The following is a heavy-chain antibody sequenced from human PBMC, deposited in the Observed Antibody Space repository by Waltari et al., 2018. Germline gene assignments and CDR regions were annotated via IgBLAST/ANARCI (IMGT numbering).Heavy chain of an antibody. J-gene: IGHJ6*02. CDR1: GGTFSSYA. D-gene: IGHD5-18*01. CDR3: ARIGYGVSHYYYYYGMDV. CDR2: IIPIFGTA. V-gene: IGHV1-69*13. Sequence: QVQLVQSGAEVKKPGSSVKVSCKASGGTFSSYAIRWVRQAPGQGLEWRGGIIPIFGTANYAQKFQGRVTITADESTSTAYMELSSLRSEDTAVYYCARIGYGVSHYYYYYGMDVWGQGTTVTVSS.